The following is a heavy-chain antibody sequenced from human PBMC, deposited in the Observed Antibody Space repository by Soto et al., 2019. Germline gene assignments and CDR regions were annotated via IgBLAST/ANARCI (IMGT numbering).Heavy chain of an antibody. CDR1: GCTFSSYA. V-gene: IGHV3-23*01. J-gene: IGHJ5*02. CDR2: ISGSGGST. Sequence: LRLSCAASGCTFSSYAMSWVRQAPGKGLEWVSAISGSGGSTYYADSVKGRFTISRDNSKNTLYLQMNSLRAEDTAVYYCAKDNRLLRYFDSRDENWFDPWGQGTLVTVSS. D-gene: IGHD3-9*01. CDR3: AKDNRLLRYFDSRDENWFDP.